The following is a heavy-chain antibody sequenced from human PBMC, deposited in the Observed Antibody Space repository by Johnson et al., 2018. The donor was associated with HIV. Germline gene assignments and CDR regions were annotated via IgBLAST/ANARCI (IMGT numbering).Heavy chain of an antibody. J-gene: IGHJ3*02. CDR1: GFTFDDYG. Sequence: VQLLESGGGVVQPGGSLRLSCAASGFTFDDYGMSWVCQAPGKGLEWVSGITWNGGSTGYADSVKGRFTISRDNSKNTLYLQMNSLRAEDTAVYYCAKTYSSSWYAFDIWGQGTMVTVSS. CDR3: AKTYSSSWYAFDI. V-gene: IGHV3-20*04. CDR2: ITWNGGST. D-gene: IGHD6-13*01.